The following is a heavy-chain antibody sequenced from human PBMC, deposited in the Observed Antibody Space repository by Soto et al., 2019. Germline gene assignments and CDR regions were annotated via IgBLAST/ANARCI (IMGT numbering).Heavy chain of an antibody. J-gene: IGHJ6*02. D-gene: IGHD3-3*01. CDR3: ARDSTYYDFWSGHTRTYGMDV. Sequence: PGGSLRLSCAASGFTFSSYGMHWVRQAPAKGLEWVVVIWYDGSNKYYADSVKGRFTISRDNSKNTLYLQMNSLRAEDTAVYYCARDSTYYDFWSGHTRTYGMDVWGQGTTVTVSS. CDR1: GFTFSSYG. V-gene: IGHV3-33*01. CDR2: IWYDGSNK.